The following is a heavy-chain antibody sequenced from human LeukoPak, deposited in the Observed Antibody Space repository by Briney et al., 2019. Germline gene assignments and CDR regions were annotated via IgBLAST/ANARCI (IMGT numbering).Heavy chain of an antibody. CDR2: INPNSGGT. D-gene: IGHD3-22*01. J-gene: IGHJ4*02. Sequence: ASVKVSCKASGYTFTDYYMHWVRQAPGQGLEWMGWINPNSGGTNYAQKFQGRATMTRDTSISTAYMELSRLRSDDTAVYYCARERGYYDYWGQGTLVTVSS. V-gene: IGHV1-2*02. CDR1: GYTFTDYY. CDR3: ARERGYYDY.